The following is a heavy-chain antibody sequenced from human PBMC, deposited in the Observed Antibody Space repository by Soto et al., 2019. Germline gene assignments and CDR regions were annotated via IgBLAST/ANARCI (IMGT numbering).Heavy chain of an antibody. CDR3: ARDYMVRGVMRWFDP. J-gene: IGHJ5*02. CDR1: GASLTRSSYY. V-gene: IGHV4-39*07. Sequence: PSETLSLTCNVSGASLTRSSYYWGWIRQSPGKGLEWIGEIYHSGSTNYNPSLKSRVTISVDKSKNQFSLKLSSVTAADTAVYYCARDYMVRGVMRWFDPWGQGTLVTVSS. D-gene: IGHD3-10*01. CDR2: IYHSGST.